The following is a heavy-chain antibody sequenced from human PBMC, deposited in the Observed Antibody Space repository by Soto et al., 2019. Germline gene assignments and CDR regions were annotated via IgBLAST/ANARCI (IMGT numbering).Heavy chain of an antibody. CDR3: ARVLTYESSGYYYDLGAFDI. D-gene: IGHD3-22*01. J-gene: IGHJ3*02. Sequence: EVQLVESGGGLVQPGGSLRLSCAASGFTVSSNYMSWVRQAPGKGLEWVSVIYSGGSTYYADSVKGRFTISRHNSKNTLYLQMNSRRDEDTAVYYCARVLTYESSGYYYDLGAFDIWGQGTMVTVSS. CDR2: IYSGGST. CDR1: GFTVSSNY. V-gene: IGHV3-53*04.